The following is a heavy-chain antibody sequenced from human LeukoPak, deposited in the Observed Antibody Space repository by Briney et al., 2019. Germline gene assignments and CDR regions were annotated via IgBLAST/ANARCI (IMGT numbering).Heavy chain of an antibody. J-gene: IGHJ4*02. CDR2: ISRRGNT. Sequence: PSETLSLTCAVYGGSLSGRYWSWFRQPPGKGLEWIGQISRRGNTNYTPSLKSRVTISVDTSKNQLSLKLSTVTAADTALYYCARHGEYYFDYWGQGTLATVSS. CDR1: GGSLSGRY. D-gene: IGHD3-10*01. CDR3: ARHGEYYFDY. V-gene: IGHV4-34*01.